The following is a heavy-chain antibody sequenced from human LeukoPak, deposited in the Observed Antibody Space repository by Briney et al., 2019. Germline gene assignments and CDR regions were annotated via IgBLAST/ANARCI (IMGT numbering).Heavy chain of an antibody. D-gene: IGHD6-19*01. J-gene: IGHJ4*02. Sequence: PSETLSLTCTVSGGSISSYYWSWIRQSPGKGLEWIGYIFYSGSTNYSPSLKSRVTISVDTSKNQFSLKLSSVTAADTAVYYCARGGSGPYPRLDYWGQGSLVTVSS. CDR3: ARGGSGPYPRLDY. CDR2: IFYSGST. CDR1: GGSISSYY. V-gene: IGHV4-59*01.